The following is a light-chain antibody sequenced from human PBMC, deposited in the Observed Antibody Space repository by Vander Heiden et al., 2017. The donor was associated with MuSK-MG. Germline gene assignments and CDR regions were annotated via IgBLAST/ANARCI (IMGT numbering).Light chain of an antibody. CDR1: QRVSSN. J-gene: IGKJ2*04. CDR2: GAS. V-gene: IGKV3-15*01. CDR3: QQYNNWPCS. Sequence: EIVITQSPATLSVSPGERATLSCRASQRVSSNLAWYQQKPGQAPRLLIYGASTRATGIPARFSGSGSGTEFTLTISSLQSEDFAVYYCQQYNNWPCSFGQGTKLEIK.